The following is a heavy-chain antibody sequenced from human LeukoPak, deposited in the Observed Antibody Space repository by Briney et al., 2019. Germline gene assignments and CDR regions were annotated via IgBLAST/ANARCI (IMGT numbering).Heavy chain of an antibody. D-gene: IGHD4-23*01. V-gene: IGHV4-30-4*01. CDR2: IYYSGST. CDR1: GGSISSGDYY. J-gene: IGHJ4*02. Sequence: SQTLSLTCTVSGGSISSGDYYWSWIRQPPGKGLEWIGYIYYSGSTHYNPSLKSRVTISVDTSKNQFSLKLSSVTAADTAVYYCARDLLNEGNHLDYWGQGTLVTVSS. CDR3: ARDLLNEGNHLDY.